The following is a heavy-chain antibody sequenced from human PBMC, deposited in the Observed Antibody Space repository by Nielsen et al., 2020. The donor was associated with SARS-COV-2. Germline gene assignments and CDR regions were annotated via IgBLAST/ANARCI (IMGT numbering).Heavy chain of an antibody. V-gene: IGHV1-3*01. J-gene: IGHJ6*02. CDR1: GYTFTDYY. Sequence: ASVKVSCKASGYTFTDYYIHWVRQAPGQRLEWMGWINAGNGNTIYSDKFRGRVTITTVTAANTAYMELSSLRSEDTAVYYCAREDMFRGVMGSYGLDVWGQGTTVTVSS. CDR3: AREDMFRGVMGSYGLDV. D-gene: IGHD3-10*01. CDR2: INAGNGNT.